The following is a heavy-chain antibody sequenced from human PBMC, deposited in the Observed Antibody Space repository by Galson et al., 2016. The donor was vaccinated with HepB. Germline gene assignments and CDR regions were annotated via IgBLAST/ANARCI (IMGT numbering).Heavy chain of an antibody. Sequence: QSGAEVKKPGESLEISCKGSGYSFADYWIAWVRQLPGKGLEWMGIIWPSDPDTRFSPSFQGQVTISVDKSISTAYLRWSSLKASDTGMYYCASAHCSSTSCPSFFDYWGHGTLVIVSS. CDR3: ASAHCSSTSCPSFFDY. J-gene: IGHJ4*01. V-gene: IGHV5-51*01. CDR2: IWPSDPDT. D-gene: IGHD2-2*01. CDR1: GYSFADYW.